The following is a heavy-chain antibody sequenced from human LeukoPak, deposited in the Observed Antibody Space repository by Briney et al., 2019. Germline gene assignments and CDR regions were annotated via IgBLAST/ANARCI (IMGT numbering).Heavy chain of an antibody. CDR3: ARGLYSSSWSHQYYFDY. CDR2: ISAYNGNT. CDR1: GYTFTSYG. V-gene: IGHV1-18*04. J-gene: IGHJ4*02. D-gene: IGHD6-13*01. Sequence: GASVKVSCKASGYTFTSYGISWVRQAPGQGREWMGWISAYNGNTNYAQKLQGRVTMTTDTSTSTAYMELRSLRSDDTAVYYYARGLYSSSWSHQYYFDYWGQGTLVTVSS.